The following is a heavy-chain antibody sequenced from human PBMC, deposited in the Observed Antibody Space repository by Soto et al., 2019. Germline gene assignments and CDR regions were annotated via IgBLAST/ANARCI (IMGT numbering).Heavy chain of an antibody. J-gene: IGHJ4*02. V-gene: IGHV4-30-4*01. CDR2: IYYSGST. CDR1: VGSISSGDYY. D-gene: IGHD2-2*01. CDR3: ASGPIVPAAMGTVFDY. Sequence: TLSLTCTVSVGSISSGDYYWSWIRQPPGKGLEWIGYIYYSGSTYYNPSLKSRVTISVDTSKNQFSLKLSSVTAADTAVYYCASGPIVPAAMGTVFDYWGQGTLVTVSS.